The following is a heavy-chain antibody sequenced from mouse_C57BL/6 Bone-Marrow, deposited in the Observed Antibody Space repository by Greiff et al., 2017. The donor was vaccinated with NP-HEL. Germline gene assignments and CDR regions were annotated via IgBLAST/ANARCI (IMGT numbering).Heavy chain of an antibody. CDR1: GYTFTSYW. J-gene: IGHJ3*01. V-gene: IGHV1-69*01. Sequence: QVQLQQPGAELVMPGASVKLSCKASGYTFTSYWMHWVKQRPGQGLEWIGEIDPSDSYTNYNQKFKGKSTLTVDKSSSTAYMQLSSLTSEDSAVYYCARDVNYEGWFAYWGQGTLVTVSA. D-gene: IGHD2-1*01. CDR2: IDPSDSYT. CDR3: ARDVNYEGWFAY.